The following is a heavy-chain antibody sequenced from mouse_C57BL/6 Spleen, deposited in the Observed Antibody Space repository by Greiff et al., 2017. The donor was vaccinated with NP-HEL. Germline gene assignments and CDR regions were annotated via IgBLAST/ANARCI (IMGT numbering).Heavy chain of an antibody. CDR2: IDPSDSYT. V-gene: IGHV1-69*01. Sequence: VQLQQPGAELVMPGASVKLSCKASGYTFTSYWMHWVKQRPGQGLEWIGGIDPSDSYTNYNQKFKGKSTLTVDKSSSTAYMQLSSLTSEDSAVYYCARSPDSSGFAYWGQGTLVTVSA. J-gene: IGHJ3*01. CDR1: GYTFTSYW. CDR3: ARSPDSSGFAY. D-gene: IGHD3-2*01.